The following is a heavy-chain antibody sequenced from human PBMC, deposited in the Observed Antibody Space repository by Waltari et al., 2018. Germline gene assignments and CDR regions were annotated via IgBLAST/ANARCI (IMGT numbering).Heavy chain of an antibody. CDR3: ARWVLKWGLLPFDS. J-gene: IGHJ4*02. CDR2: FYYDGST. V-gene: IGHV4-39*07. Sequence: QLQLQESGPGLVKPSETLSLTCTVSGDSITSSGHYWGGIRQPPGRGLDWSGTFYYDGSTYNSPSLKSRVTVSGDTSKNQLSLKLSSVTAADTAVYYCARWVLKWGLLPFDSWGQGTLVTVSS. D-gene: IGHD1-26*01. CDR1: GDSITSSGHY.